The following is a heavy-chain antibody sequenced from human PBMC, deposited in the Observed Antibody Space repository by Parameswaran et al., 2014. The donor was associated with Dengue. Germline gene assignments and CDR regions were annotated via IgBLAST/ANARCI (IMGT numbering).Heavy chain of an antibody. CDR3: ARDPPYCGGDCSLNWFDP. J-gene: IGHJ5*02. D-gene: IGHD2-21*01. Sequence: SWVRQAPGQGLEWMGWISAYNGNTNYAQKLQGRVTMTTDTSTSTAYMELRSLRSDDTAVYYCARDPPYCGGDCSLNWFDPWGQGTLVTVSS. V-gene: IGHV1-18*01. CDR2: ISAYNGNT.